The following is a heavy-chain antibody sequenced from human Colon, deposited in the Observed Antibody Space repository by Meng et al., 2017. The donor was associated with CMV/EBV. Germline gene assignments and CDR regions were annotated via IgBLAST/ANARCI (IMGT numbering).Heavy chain of an antibody. CDR2: TYYRSKLYN. D-gene: IGHD5-18*01. Sequence: SETLSLTCAISGDSVSSNSAAWNWIRQSPSRGLEWLGRTYYRSKLYNDYAVSVKSRITINPDTSKNQFSLQLNSVTPEDTAVYYCARVLDTAMGLDYWGQGTLVTVSS. J-gene: IGHJ4*02. CDR3: ARVLDTAMGLDY. V-gene: IGHV6-1*01. CDR1: GDSVSSNSAA.